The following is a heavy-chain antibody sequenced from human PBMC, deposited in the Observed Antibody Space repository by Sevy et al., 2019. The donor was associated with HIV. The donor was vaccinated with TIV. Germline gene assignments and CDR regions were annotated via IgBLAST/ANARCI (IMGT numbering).Heavy chain of an antibody. CDR3: ARASSSLYYYYGMDV. V-gene: IGHV3-21*01. Sequence: GGSLRLSCAASGFTFSSYSMNWVRQAPGKGLEWVSSISSSSSYIYYADSVKGRFTISRDNAKNSLYLQMNSLRAGDTAVYYCARASSSLYYYYGMDVWGQGTTVTVSS. J-gene: IGHJ6*02. CDR1: GFTFSSYS. CDR2: ISSSSSYI. D-gene: IGHD6-6*01.